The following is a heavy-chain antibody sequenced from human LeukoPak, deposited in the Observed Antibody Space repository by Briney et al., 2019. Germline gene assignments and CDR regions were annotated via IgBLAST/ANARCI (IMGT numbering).Heavy chain of an antibody. CDR3: ASSKGAFDI. J-gene: IGHJ3*02. Sequence: GGSLRLSCAASGFTFSSYSMNWVRQAPGKGLEWVSYISTSGTTLYYADSVKGRFTISRNNAKNSLYLQMNSLRAEDTAVYYCASSKGAFDIWGQGTMVTVSS. V-gene: IGHV3-48*04. CDR2: ISTSGTTL. CDR1: GFTFSSYS.